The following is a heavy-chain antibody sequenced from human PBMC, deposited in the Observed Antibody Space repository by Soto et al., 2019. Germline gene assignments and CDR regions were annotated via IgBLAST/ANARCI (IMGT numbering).Heavy chain of an antibody. Sequence: QVQLVESGGGVVQPGRSLRLSCAASGFTFSSYAMHWVRQAPGKGLEWVAVISYDGSNKYYADSVKGRFTISRYNSKNTLYLQMNSLRAEDTAVYYCAREENYDFWSGYYPALYYYYGMDVWGQGTTVTVSS. J-gene: IGHJ6*02. V-gene: IGHV3-30-3*01. CDR2: ISYDGSNK. CDR3: AREENYDFWSGYYPALYYYYGMDV. CDR1: GFTFSSYA. D-gene: IGHD3-3*01.